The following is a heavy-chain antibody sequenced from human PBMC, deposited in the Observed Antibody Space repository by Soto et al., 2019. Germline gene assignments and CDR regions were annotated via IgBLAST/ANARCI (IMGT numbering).Heavy chain of an antibody. Sequence: EVQLLESGGGLVQPGGSLRLSCAASGFTFRSYSMAWVRQAPGKGLEWVSVIIGSGGSPYYADSVKGRFTISRDNSKNKLYLKMNSPRAADTAVYYCAKGSQMYSDVLTVYYISYYFDYWGHGTLVTVSS. CDR2: IIGSGGSP. V-gene: IGHV3-23*01. J-gene: IGHJ4*01. D-gene: IGHD3-9*01. CDR1: GFTFRSYS. CDR3: AKGSQMYSDVLTVYYISYYFDY.